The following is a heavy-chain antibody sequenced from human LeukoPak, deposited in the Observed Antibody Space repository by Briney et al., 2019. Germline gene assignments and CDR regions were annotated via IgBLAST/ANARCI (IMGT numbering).Heavy chain of an antibody. Sequence: GGSLRLSCAASGFTFSSYVMNWVRQAPGKGLEWVSAISGSGVSTSYADSVKGRFTISRDNSKNTLYLQMNSLRAEDTAVYYCAKDRGYSGYGYFDYWGQGTLVTVSS. J-gene: IGHJ4*02. V-gene: IGHV3-23*01. CDR2: ISGSGVST. CDR3: AKDRGYSGYGYFDY. D-gene: IGHD5-12*01. CDR1: GFTFSSYV.